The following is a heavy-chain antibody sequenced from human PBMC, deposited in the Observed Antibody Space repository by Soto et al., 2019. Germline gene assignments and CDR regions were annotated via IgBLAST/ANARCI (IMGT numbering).Heavy chain of an antibody. J-gene: IGHJ6*02. CDR2: IMPMFGVT. Sequence: QVQLVQSGAEVKKPGSSVKVSCRASGGTFSSHTISWVRQAPGQGLEWMGGIMPMFGVTNYARKFQGRLKTTANDTTTTAYMEGGSLTSEDTAVYYCAGEGVPSSMSLPWMGYHYYGLDVWGQGTTVIVSS. CDR3: AGEGVPSSMSLPWMGYHYYGLDV. D-gene: IGHD2-2*01. CDR1: GGTFSSHT. V-gene: IGHV1-69*12.